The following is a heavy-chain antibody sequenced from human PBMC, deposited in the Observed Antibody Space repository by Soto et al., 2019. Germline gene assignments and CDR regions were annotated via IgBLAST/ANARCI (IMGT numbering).Heavy chain of an antibody. CDR3: ARDRRYCSSTSCYYYYGMDV. CDR2: IYSGGST. J-gene: IGHJ6*02. D-gene: IGHD2-2*01. Sequence: GGSLRLSCAASGFTVSSNYMSWVRQAPGKGLEWVSVIYSGGSTYYADSVKGRFTISRDNSKNTLYLQMNSLRAEDTAVYYCARDRRYCSSTSCYYYYGMDVWVQGTTVTVSS. V-gene: IGHV3-53*01. CDR1: GFTVSSNY.